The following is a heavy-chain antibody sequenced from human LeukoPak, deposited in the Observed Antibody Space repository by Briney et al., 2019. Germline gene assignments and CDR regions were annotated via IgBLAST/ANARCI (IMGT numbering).Heavy chain of an antibody. J-gene: IGHJ6*02. Sequence: PGGSLRLSCAASGLTFSSHAMSWVRQASGKGLEWVGRIRSKANSYATAYAASVKGRFTISRDDSKNTAYLQMNSLKTEDTAVYYCTRPFTTTDNYYYYGMDVWGQGTTVTVSS. CDR2: IRSKANSYAT. CDR3: TRPFTTTDNYYYYGMDV. V-gene: IGHV3-73*01. D-gene: IGHD4-17*01. CDR1: GLTFSSHA.